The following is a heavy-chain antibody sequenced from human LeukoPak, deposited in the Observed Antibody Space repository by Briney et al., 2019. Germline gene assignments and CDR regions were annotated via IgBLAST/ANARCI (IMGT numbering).Heavy chain of an antibody. J-gene: IGHJ4*02. D-gene: IGHD4-17*01. V-gene: IGHV3-30*18. CDR3: AKRPSDYGDYVTYFDY. Sequence: GGTLRLSCAASGFSFISYCMHWVRQAPGKGLEWVGVISDVGRNKKDAESVKGRFTISRNNSKDALYLQMNSLRDEDTAVYYCAKRPSDYGDYVTYFDYWGQGTLVTVS. CDR2: ISDVGRNK. CDR1: GFSFISYC.